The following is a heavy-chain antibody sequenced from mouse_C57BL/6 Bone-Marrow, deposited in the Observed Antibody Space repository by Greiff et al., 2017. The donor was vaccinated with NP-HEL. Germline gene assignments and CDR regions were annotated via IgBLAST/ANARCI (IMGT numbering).Heavy chain of an antibody. J-gene: IGHJ4*01. CDR3: ARSYDYDGYYAMDY. V-gene: IGHV1-69*01. CDR2: FDPSDSYT. Sequence: VQLQQPGAELVMPGASVKLSCKASGYTFTSYWMHWVKQRPGQGLEWIGEFDPSDSYTNYNQKFKGKSTLTVDKSSSTAYMQLSSLTSEDSAVYYWARSYDYDGYYAMDYWGQGTSVTVSS. D-gene: IGHD2-4*01. CDR1: GYTFTSYW.